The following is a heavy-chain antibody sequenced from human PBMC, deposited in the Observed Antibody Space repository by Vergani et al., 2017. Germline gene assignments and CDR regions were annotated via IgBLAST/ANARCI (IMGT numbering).Heavy chain of an antibody. CDR2: IYDNGNT. J-gene: IGHJ6*03. Sequence: QVQLQESGPGLVKPSETLSLTCTVSGGSISSYYWSWIRQPPGKGLEWIGYIYDNGNTNYNPSLKSRVTISVDTSKKQFSLKLSSVTAADTAAYYCARENGGNFYYYYMDVWGKGTTVTVSS. V-gene: IGHV4-59*01. D-gene: IGHD3-16*01. CDR1: GGSISSYY. CDR3: ARENGGNFYYYYMDV.